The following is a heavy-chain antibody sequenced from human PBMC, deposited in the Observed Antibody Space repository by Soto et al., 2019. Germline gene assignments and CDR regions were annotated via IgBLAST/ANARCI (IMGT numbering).Heavy chain of an antibody. CDR2: ISGSGGTA. CDR3: AKGRIQNWNFDY. V-gene: IGHV3-23*01. Sequence: EVQLLESGGGSVQPGGSLRLSCAASGFTFSSYAMHWVRRPPGKGLEWVSSISGSGGTAYYADSVKGRFPISRDRRVNTHYLPLTSLRAQDTAVYYCAKGRIQNWNFDYWGQANLVTVPP. CDR1: GFTFSSYA. J-gene: IGHJ4*02. D-gene: IGHD5-18*01.